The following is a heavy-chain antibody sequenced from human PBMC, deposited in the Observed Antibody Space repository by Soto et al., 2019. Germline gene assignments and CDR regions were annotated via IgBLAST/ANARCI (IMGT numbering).Heavy chain of an antibody. CDR1: GYSFTSYD. J-gene: IGHJ6*02. CDR2: MNPNSGNT. Sequence: ASVKVSCKASGYSFTSYDINWVRQATGQGLEWMGWMNPNSGNTGYAQKFQGRVTMTRNTSISTAYMELSSLRSEDTAVYYCARRGYSSSWYYYYYYGMDVWGQGTTVTVSS. V-gene: IGHV1-8*01. CDR3: ARRGYSSSWYYYYYYGMDV. D-gene: IGHD6-13*01.